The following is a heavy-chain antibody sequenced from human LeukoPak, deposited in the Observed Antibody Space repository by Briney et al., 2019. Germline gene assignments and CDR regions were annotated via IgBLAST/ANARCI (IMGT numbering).Heavy chain of an antibody. D-gene: IGHD1-7*01. J-gene: IGHJ5*02. V-gene: IGHV3-30-3*01. CDR3: ARELELPGNWFDP. CDR2: ISYDGSNK. CDR1: GFTFSSYA. Sequence: GGSLRLSCAASGFTFSSYAMHWVRQAPGKGLEWVAVISYDGSNKYYADSVKGRFTISRDNSKNTQYLQMNSLRAEDTAVYYCARELELPGNWFDPWGQGTLVTVSS.